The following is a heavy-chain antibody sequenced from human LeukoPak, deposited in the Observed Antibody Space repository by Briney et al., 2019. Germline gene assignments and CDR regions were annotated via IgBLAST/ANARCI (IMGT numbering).Heavy chain of an antibody. Sequence: ASAKVSCKASGYTFTSYYMHWVRQAPGQGLEWMGIINPNGGSTSYAQKFQGRVTMTRDMSTSTVYMELSSLRSEDTAVYYCARGEEGVTIFGVVPRGDWFDPWGQGTLVTVSS. D-gene: IGHD3-3*01. J-gene: IGHJ5*02. CDR2: INPNGGST. CDR3: ARGEEGVTIFGVVPRGDWFDP. V-gene: IGHV1-46*01. CDR1: GYTFTSYY.